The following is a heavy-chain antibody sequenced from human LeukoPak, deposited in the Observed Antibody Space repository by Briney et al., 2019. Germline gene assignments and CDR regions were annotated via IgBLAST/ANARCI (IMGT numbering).Heavy chain of an antibody. J-gene: IGHJ4*02. Sequence: PSETLSLTCTVSGGSLSGYYWNWIRQPPGKGLEWLGYIYSSGRTNYNSSLKSRVTISVDTSKNQFSLKLNSVTAADTAVYYCECAGYWGQGTLVTVSS. CDR3: ECAGY. CDR2: IYSSGRT. V-gene: IGHV4-4*09. CDR1: GGSLSGYY.